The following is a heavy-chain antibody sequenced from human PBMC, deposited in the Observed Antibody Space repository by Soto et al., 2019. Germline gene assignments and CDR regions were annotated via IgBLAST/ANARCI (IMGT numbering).Heavy chain of an antibody. CDR1: GFTFSSYA. V-gene: IGHV3-64*04. CDR2: ISSNGGST. D-gene: IGHD3-10*01. J-gene: IGHJ3*02. Sequence: PGGSLRLSCSASGFTFSSYAMHWVRQAPGKGLEYVSAISSNGGSTYYADSVKGRFTISRDNSKNTLYLQMNSLRAEDTAVYYCAREELWFGELSLNDAFDIWGQGTMVTVSS. CDR3: AREELWFGELSLNDAFDI.